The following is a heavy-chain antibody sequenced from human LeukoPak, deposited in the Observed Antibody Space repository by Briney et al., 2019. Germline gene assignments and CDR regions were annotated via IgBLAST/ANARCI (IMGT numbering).Heavy chain of an antibody. CDR3: TWMTTVASVDF. CDR2: IRSKGSGGTT. J-gene: IGHJ4*02. CDR1: GIRFSDAW. D-gene: IGHD4-23*01. Sequence: PGGSLRLSCVVSGIRFSDAWRSWVRQAPGKGLEWVGRIRSKGSGGTTDYAVFVDGRFAISRDDSKNTVCLQMSSLQVEDTGMYYCTWMTTVASVDFWGQGTLVTVSS. V-gene: IGHV3-15*01.